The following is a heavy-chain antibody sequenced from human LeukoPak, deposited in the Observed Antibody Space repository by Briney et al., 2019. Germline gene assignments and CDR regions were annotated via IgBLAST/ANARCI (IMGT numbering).Heavy chain of an antibody. V-gene: IGHV3-23*01. D-gene: IGHD3-10*01. J-gene: IGHJ4*02. CDR3: ARESSITMELWYFDY. CDR2: ISANGQAT. CDR1: GFSFGTYA. Sequence: GGSLRLSCAGSGFSFGTYAMSWVRQAPGMGLEWVSSISANGQATYYADSVEGRFTISRDNAKNTLYLQMNSLRAEDTAVYYCARESSITMELWYFDYWGQGTLVTVSS.